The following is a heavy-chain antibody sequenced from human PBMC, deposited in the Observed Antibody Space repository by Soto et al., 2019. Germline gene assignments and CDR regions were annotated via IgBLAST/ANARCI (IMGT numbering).Heavy chain of an antibody. J-gene: IGHJ4*02. D-gene: IGHD3-16*02. CDR1: GFSLSTSGVG. V-gene: IGHV2-5*02. CDR3: AHSPTMIPFGGVIVYFDY. Sequence: QITLKESGPTLVKPTQTLTLTCTFSGFSLSTSGVGVGWIRQPPGKALEWLALIYWDDDKRYSPSLKSRLTITKDTSKNQVVLTMTNMDPVDTATYYCAHSPTMIPFGGVIVYFDYWGQGTLVTVSS. CDR2: IYWDDDK.